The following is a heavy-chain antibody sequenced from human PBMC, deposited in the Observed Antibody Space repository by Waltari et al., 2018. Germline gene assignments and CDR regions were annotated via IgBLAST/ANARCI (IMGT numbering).Heavy chain of an antibody. Sequence: QVQLVESGGGVVQPGRSLRLSCAASGFTFSRYGMHWVRPAPGKGLEWVAVIWYDGSNKYYADSVKGRFTISRDNSKNTLYLQMNSLRAEDTAMYYCAKGRYCSSTSCYRGLFDYWGQGTLVTVSS. J-gene: IGHJ4*02. CDR2: IWYDGSNK. V-gene: IGHV3-30*18. CDR1: GFTFSRYG. D-gene: IGHD2-2*01. CDR3: AKGRYCSSTSCYRGLFDY.